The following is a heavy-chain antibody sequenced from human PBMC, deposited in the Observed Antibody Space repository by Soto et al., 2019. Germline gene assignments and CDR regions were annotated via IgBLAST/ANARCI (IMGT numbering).Heavy chain of an antibody. Sequence: KVSCKASGYTFTSSYMHWVRQAPGQGLERMGIINPSGGSTSYAQKFQGRVTMTRDTSTSTGYMELSRLRSEDTAVYKRARDRPPQPFDFWGQGSLVPVSS. CDR1: GYTFTSSY. CDR2: INPSGGST. D-gene: IGHD1-1*01. J-gene: IGHJ4*02. V-gene: IGHV1-46*01. CDR3: ARDRPPQPFDF.